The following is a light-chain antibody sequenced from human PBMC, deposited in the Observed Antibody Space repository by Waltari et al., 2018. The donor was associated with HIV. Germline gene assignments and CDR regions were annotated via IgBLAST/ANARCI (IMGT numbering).Light chain of an antibody. J-gene: IGLJ3*02. CDR1: TLPKKY. V-gene: IGLV3-10*01. Sequence: SYELTQPPSVSVSPGQTARITCSGDTLPKKYAHWYQQKSGQAPVLVIYEDIKRPSGIAERFSGSSSGTMAILTISGAQVEDEADYYCYSTESNGNHRVFGGGTKLTVL. CDR3: YSTESNGNHRV. CDR2: EDI.